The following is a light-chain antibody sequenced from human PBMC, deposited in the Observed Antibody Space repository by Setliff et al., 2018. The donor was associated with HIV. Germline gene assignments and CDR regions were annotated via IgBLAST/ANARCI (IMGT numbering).Light chain of an antibody. CDR2: DVI. Sequence: QSALTQPRSVSGSPGQSVTISCTGTSTDVGGYNSVSWYQQHPGKAPKLMIYDVIKRPSGVPDRFSGSKSGDTASLTISGLQAEDEADYYCCSYGGAYTFQVFGTGTKVTV. CDR3: CSYGGAYTFQV. J-gene: IGLJ1*01. CDR1: STDVGGYNS. V-gene: IGLV2-11*01.